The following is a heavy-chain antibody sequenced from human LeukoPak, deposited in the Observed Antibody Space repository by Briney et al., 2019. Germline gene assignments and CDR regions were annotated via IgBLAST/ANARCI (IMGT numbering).Heavy chain of an antibody. CDR2: IYYSGGT. CDR3: ARHGSKDYGDYGATFDY. D-gene: IGHD4-17*01. CDR1: GGSISSSY. Sequence: SETLSLTCTVSGGSISSSYWSWIRQPPGKGLGWIGYIYYSGGTNYNPSLKSRVTISVDTSKNQFSLKLSSVTAADTAVYYCARHGSKDYGDYGATFDYWGQGTLVTVSS. V-gene: IGHV4-59*08. J-gene: IGHJ4*02.